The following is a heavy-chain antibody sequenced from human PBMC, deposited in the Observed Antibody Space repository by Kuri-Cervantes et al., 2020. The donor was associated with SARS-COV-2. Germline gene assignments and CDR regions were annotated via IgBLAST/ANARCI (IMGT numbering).Heavy chain of an antibody. CDR1: GFTFDDYA. V-gene: IGHV3-9*01. CDR3: ARDTGGTMIYYYYYYGMDV. Sequence: GGSLRLSCAASGFTFDDYAMHWVRQAPGKGLEWVSGISWNSGSIGYADSVKGRFTISRDNAKNSLYLQMNSLRAEDTALYYCARDTGGTMIYYYYYYGMDVWGQGTTVTVSS. D-gene: IGHD2-15*01. CDR2: ISWNSGSI. J-gene: IGHJ6*02.